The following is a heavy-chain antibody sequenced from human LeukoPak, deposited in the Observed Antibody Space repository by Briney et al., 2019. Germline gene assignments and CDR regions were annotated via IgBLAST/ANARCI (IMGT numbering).Heavy chain of an antibody. CDR2: ISYDGSNK. Sequence: AGGSLRLSCAASGFTFSSYAMHWVRQAPGKGLEWVAVISYDGSNKYYADSVKGRFTISRDNSKNTLYLQMNSLRAEDTAVYYCARDSGSSRYPDYWGQGTLVTVSS. J-gene: IGHJ4*02. CDR3: ARDSGSSRYPDY. D-gene: IGHD6-13*01. V-gene: IGHV3-30-3*01. CDR1: GFTFSSYA.